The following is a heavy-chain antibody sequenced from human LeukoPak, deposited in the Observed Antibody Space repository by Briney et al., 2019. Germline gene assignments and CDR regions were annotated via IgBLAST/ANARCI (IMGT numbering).Heavy chain of an antibody. Sequence: SSLKVSCKASGGTFSRYAISWVRQAPGQGLEWMGRIIPILGIANYAQKFQGRVTITAHKSTSTAYMELSSLSSADTAVYYCARVKRVAIDYWGQGTLVTVSS. CDR3: ARVKRVAIDY. V-gene: IGHV1-69*04. CDR1: GGTFSRYA. CDR2: IIPILGIA. D-gene: IGHD5-12*01. J-gene: IGHJ4*02.